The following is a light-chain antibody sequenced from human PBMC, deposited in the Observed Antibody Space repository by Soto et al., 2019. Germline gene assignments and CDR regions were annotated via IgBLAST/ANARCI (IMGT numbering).Light chain of an antibody. J-gene: IGLJ2*01. CDR1: SGHSNYA. V-gene: IGLV4-69*01. Sequence: QPVLTQSASAPASLGASVKLTCTLSSGHSNYAIAWHQQQPEKGPRYLMKVNSDGSHSKGDGIPDRFSGASSGAERYLTISSLQSEDEADYYCQTWGTGVVFGGGTKLTVL. CDR2: VNSDGSH. CDR3: QTWGTGVV.